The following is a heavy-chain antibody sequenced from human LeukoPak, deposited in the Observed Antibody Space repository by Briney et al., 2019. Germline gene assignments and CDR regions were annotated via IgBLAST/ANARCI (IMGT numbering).Heavy chain of an antibody. CDR1: GESFSGYY. J-gene: IGHJ4*02. CDR3: TRRRNYLSHFDY. V-gene: IGHV4-34*01. D-gene: IGHD1-7*01. CDR2: INHSGST. Sequence: PSETLSLTCTVYGESFSGYYWSWIRQPPGKGLEWIGEINHSGSTNYNASLKSRVTISVDTSKNQFSLKLSSVTAADTAVYYCTRRRNYLSHFDYWGQGTPVTVSS.